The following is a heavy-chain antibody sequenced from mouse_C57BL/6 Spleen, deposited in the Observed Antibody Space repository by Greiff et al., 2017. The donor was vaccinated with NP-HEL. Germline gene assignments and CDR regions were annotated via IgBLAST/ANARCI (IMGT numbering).Heavy chain of an antibody. V-gene: IGHV1-64*01. Sequence: VQLQQSGAELVKPGASVKLSCKASGYTFTSYWMHWVKQRPGQGLEWIGMIHPNSGSTNYNEKFKSKATLTVDKSSSTAYMQLSSLTSEDSAVYYCAREGGIYGGYLPFAYWGQGTLVTVSA. CDR2: IHPNSGST. CDR1: GYTFTSYW. J-gene: IGHJ3*01. CDR3: AREGGIYGGYLPFAY. D-gene: IGHD2-3*01.